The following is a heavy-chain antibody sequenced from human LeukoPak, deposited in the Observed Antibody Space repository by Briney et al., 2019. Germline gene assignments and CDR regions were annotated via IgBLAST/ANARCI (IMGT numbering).Heavy chain of an antibody. CDR1: GFTFDDYA. Sequence: PGRSLRLSCAASGFTFDDYAMHWVRQAPGKGLEWVSGISWNSGSIGYADSVKGRFTISRDNAKNSLYLQMNSLRAEDTALYYCAKDMRRGIAVAGLDYWGQGILVTVSS. CDR2: ISWNSGSI. CDR3: AKDMRRGIAVAGLDY. V-gene: IGHV3-9*01. D-gene: IGHD6-19*01. J-gene: IGHJ4*02.